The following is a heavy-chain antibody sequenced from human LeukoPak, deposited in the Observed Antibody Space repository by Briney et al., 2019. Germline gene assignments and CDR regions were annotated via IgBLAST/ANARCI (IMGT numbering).Heavy chain of an antibody. CDR3: ARRGSYYYDSSGYYWDY. V-gene: IGHV4-34*01. Sequence: SETLSLTCAVYGGSFSGYYWSWIRQPPGKGLEWIGSIYYSGSTYYNPSLKSRVTISVDTSKNQFSLKLSSVTAADTAVYYCARRGSYYYDSSGYYWDYWGQGTLVTVSS. D-gene: IGHD3-22*01. J-gene: IGHJ4*02. CDR2: IYYSGST. CDR1: GGSFSGYY.